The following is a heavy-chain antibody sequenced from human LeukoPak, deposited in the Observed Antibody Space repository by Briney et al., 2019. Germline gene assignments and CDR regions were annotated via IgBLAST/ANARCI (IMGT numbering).Heavy chain of an antibody. V-gene: IGHV4-34*01. Sequence: PSETLSLTCAVYGGSFSGYYWSWIRQPPGKGLEWIGEINHSRSTNYNPSLKSRVTISVDTSKNQFSLRLSSVTAADTAVYYCARFGRIAAAGTGYYYYMDVWGKGTTVTVSS. CDR1: GGSFSGYY. CDR2: INHSRST. D-gene: IGHD6-13*01. CDR3: ARFGRIAAAGTGYYYYMDV. J-gene: IGHJ6*03.